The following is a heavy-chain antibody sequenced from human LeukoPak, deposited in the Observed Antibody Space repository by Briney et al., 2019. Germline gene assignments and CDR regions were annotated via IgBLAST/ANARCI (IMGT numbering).Heavy chain of an antibody. Sequence: GGSLRLSCAASGFTFRRYWMHWVRQAPGKGPVWVSRINTDGSGTIYADSVKCRFTISRDNAKNTLFLQMNSLRAEDTAVYYCARDESVTGPTTFDYWGQGTLVTVSS. D-gene: IGHD6-19*01. V-gene: IGHV3-74*01. CDR2: INTDGSGT. CDR1: GFTFRRYW. J-gene: IGHJ4*02. CDR3: ARDESVTGPTTFDY.